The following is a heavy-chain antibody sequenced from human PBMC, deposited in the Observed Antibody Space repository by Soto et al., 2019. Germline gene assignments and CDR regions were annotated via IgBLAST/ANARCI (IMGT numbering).Heavy chain of an antibody. CDR3: ARGARRSYYFDY. Sequence: QVQLQESGPGLVKPSQTLSLTCTVSGGSISSGGYYWSWIRQHPGKGLEWIGYIYYSGSTYYNPSLKSRVTISVDTSKNPFSLKLSSVTAADTAVDYWARGARRSYYFDYWGQGTLVTVSS. J-gene: IGHJ4*02. V-gene: IGHV4-31*03. CDR1: GGSISSGGYY. CDR2: IYYSGST. D-gene: IGHD6-6*01.